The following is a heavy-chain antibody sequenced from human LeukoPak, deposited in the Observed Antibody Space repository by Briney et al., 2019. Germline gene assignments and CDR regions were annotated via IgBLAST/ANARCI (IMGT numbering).Heavy chain of an antibody. Sequence: GGSLRLSCAASGFTFSTYAMTWVRQAPGKGLEWVSLISGTGGSTYYADSVKGRFTISRDNSKNTLYLQMNSLRAEDTAVYYCARVTYGSGTYGAFDYWGQGTLVTVSS. J-gene: IGHJ4*02. CDR3: ARVTYGSGTYGAFDY. D-gene: IGHD3-10*01. V-gene: IGHV3-23*01. CDR1: GFTFSTYA. CDR2: ISGTGGST.